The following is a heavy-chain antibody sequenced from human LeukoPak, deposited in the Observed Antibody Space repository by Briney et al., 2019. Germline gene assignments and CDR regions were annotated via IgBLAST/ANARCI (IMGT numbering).Heavy chain of an antibody. V-gene: IGHV3-21*01. Sequence: GGSLRLSCAASGFTFSSYSMNWVRQAPGKGLEWVSSISSSSSYIYYADSVKGRFTISRDNAKNSLYLQMNSLRAEDTAVYYCARDRYVVPAAIFLGDFDYWGQGTLVTVSS. CDR3: ARDRYVVPAAIFLGDFDY. J-gene: IGHJ4*02. CDR1: GFTFSSYS. D-gene: IGHD2-2*02. CDR2: ISSSSSYI.